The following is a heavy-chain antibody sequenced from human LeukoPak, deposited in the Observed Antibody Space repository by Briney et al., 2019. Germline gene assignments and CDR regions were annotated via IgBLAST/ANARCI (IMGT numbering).Heavy chain of an antibody. Sequence: SETLSLTCAVYGGSFSGYYWSWIRQPPGKGLEWIGEINHSGSTNYNPSLKSRVPISVDTSKNQFSLKLSSVTAADTAVYYCARARWYYDSSGYYYLRFFDYWGQGTLVTVSS. J-gene: IGHJ4*02. CDR1: GGSFSGYY. V-gene: IGHV4-34*01. CDR3: ARARWYYDSSGYYYLRFFDY. D-gene: IGHD3-22*01. CDR2: INHSGST.